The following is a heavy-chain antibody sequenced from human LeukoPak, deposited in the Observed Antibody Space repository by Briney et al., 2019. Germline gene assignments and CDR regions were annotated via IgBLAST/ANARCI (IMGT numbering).Heavy chain of an antibody. J-gene: IGHJ4*02. Sequence: SETLSLTCTVSGGSLSNYYWNWIRQPPGKGLEWIAYIYYSGSTNYNPSLKSRVTISLDTSKNQFSLKLSSVTTADTAVYYCTRMPDILTGLDSWGQGTLVTVSS. CDR2: IYYSGST. CDR1: GGSLSNYY. V-gene: IGHV4-59*01. CDR3: TRMPDILTGLDS. D-gene: IGHD3-9*01.